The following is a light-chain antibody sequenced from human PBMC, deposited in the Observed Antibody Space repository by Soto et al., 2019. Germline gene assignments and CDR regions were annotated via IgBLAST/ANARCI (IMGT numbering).Light chain of an antibody. CDR2: GNT. V-gene: IGLV1-40*01. Sequence: QSALTQPPSVSGAPGQTGTISCPGSSSNIGAGYHVHWYMQLPGKAPKLLIFGNTNRPSGVPDRFSGSRSGSSASLAISGLQAEDEADYYCQTYDKNLGGWVFGGGTQLTFL. CDR1: SSNIGAGYH. J-gene: IGLJ3*02. CDR3: QTYDKNLGGWV.